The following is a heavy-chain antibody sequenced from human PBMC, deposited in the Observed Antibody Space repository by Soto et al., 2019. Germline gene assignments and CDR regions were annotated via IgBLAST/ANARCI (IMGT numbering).Heavy chain of an antibody. CDR2: INHSGST. V-gene: IGHV4-34*01. Sequence: SETLSLTCAVYGGSFSGYYWSWIRQPPGKGLEWIGEINHSGSTNYNPSLKSRVTISVDTSKNQFSLKLSSVTAADTAVYYCARGSELLPDNWGQGTLVTVSS. D-gene: IGHD2-15*01. J-gene: IGHJ4*02. CDR1: GGSFSGYY. CDR3: ARGSELLPDN.